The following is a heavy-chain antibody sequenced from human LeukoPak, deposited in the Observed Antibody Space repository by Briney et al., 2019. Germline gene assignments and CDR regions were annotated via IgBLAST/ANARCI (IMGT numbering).Heavy chain of an antibody. D-gene: IGHD3-22*01. CDR3: ARAPTKNYYDSSGHYDY. Sequence: GGSLRLSCAASGFTFSSYSMNWVRQAPGKGLEWVSSISSSGSYIYYADSVKGRFTISRDNAKNSLYLQMNSLRAEDTAVYYCARAPTKNYYDSSGHYDYWGQGTLVTVSS. V-gene: IGHV3-21*01. CDR2: ISSSGSYI. CDR1: GFTFSSYS. J-gene: IGHJ4*02.